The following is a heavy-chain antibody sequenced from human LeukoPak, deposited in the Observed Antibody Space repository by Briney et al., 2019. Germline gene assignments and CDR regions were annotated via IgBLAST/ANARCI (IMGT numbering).Heavy chain of an antibody. CDR1: GYTFTNHG. CDR2: ISGYNGNT. D-gene: IGHD4-17*01. V-gene: IGHV1-18*01. Sequence: ASVMVSCKTSGYTFTNHGISWVRQAPGQGLEWMGWISGYNGNTNYVQKFRGRINMTTDTSTSTAYLQLRSLSSDDTALYYCARDLSLGRHDDGEPFDSWGQGTLVTVSS. CDR3: ARDLSLGRHDDGEPFDS. J-gene: IGHJ4*02.